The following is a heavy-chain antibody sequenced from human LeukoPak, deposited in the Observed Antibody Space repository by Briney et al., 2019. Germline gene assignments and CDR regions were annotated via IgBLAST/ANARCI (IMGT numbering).Heavy chain of an antibody. CDR2: ISGSGGST. J-gene: IGHJ6*03. CDR3: ARDRIAVAGTLFGYYYYMDV. Sequence: PGGSLRLSCAASGFTFSSYAMNWVRQAPGKGLEWVSAISGSGGSTYYADSVKGRFTISRDNSRNTLYLQMNSLRAEDTALYYCARDRIAVAGTLFGYYYYMDVWGKGTTVTVSS. CDR1: GFTFSSYA. D-gene: IGHD6-19*01. V-gene: IGHV3-23*01.